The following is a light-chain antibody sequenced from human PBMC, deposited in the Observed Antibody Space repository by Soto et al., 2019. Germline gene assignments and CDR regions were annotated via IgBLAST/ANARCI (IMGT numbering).Light chain of an antibody. CDR1: QSVAIN. Sequence: ETVMTQSTVTLSVSPGERATLSCRASQSVAINLAWYQQRPGQAPRLLIYGASTRATGIPGRFSGSGSGTEFTLTISSLQSEDFAVYYCQQYNNWPPYTFGQGTKLEIK. J-gene: IGKJ2*01. CDR2: GAS. CDR3: QQYNNWPPYT. V-gene: IGKV3-15*01.